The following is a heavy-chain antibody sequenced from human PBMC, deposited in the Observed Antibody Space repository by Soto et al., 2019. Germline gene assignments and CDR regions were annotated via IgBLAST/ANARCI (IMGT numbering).Heavy chain of an antibody. Sequence: GGSLKISCKGSGYSFTSYWSGWVRQMAGKGLEWMGIIYPGDADIRYSPSFQGQVTISADKSISTAYLQRSSLKASDTAMYYCASPICSSTSCSLGAFDIWGQGPMVTVS. J-gene: IGHJ3*02. V-gene: IGHV5-51*01. D-gene: IGHD2-2*01. CDR2: IYPGDADI. CDR1: GYSFTSYW. CDR3: ASPICSSTSCSLGAFDI.